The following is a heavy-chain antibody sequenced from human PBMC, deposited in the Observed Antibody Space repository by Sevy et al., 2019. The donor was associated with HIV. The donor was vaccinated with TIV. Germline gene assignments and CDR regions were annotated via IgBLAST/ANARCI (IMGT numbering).Heavy chain of an antibody. J-gene: IGHJ4*02. Sequence: GGSLRLSCAASGFTFSDSWMHWVRQAPGKGLEWVANINQDGNEKYYVDSVKGRFTISRDNAKNSLYLQMNSLRDEDSAVYYCATFSVGYWGQGTLVTVSS. D-gene: IGHD3-3*01. CDR1: GFTFSDSW. V-gene: IGHV3-7*01. CDR3: ATFSVGY. CDR2: INQDGNEK.